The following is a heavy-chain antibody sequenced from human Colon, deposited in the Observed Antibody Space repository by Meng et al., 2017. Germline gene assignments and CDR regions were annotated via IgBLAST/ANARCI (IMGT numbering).Heavy chain of an antibody. CDR2: ITRGDNTI. Sequence: GESLKISCAASGFTFRSYEMNWVRQAPGKGLDWVSSITRGDNTIYYADSVKGRFTISRDDAKNSLDLQMNNLRAGDTAVYYCARGMDTSAPDSWGQGTLVTVSS. D-gene: IGHD3-22*01. CDR1: GFTFRSYE. CDR3: ARGMDTSAPDS. J-gene: IGHJ4*02. V-gene: IGHV3-48*03.